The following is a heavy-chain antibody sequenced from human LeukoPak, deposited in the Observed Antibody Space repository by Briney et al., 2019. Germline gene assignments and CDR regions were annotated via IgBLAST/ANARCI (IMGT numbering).Heavy chain of an antibody. J-gene: IGHJ4*02. CDR3: ARDTSSVRFLPL. D-gene: IGHD2-2*01. V-gene: IGHV3-33*08. Sequence: PGGSLRLSCAASGFTFSTYEMNWVRQAPGKGLEWVAVIWYDGSNKYYADSVKGRFTISRDNSKNTLYLQMNSLRAEDTAVYYCARDTSSVRFLPLWGQGTVVSVS. CDR2: IWYDGSNK. CDR1: GFTFSTYE.